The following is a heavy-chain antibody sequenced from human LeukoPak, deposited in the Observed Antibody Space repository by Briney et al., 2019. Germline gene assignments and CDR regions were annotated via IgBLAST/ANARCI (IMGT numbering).Heavy chain of an antibody. CDR3: AKVPLDLPDLGYFDY. CDR2: ISSSSSYI. CDR1: RFTFSSYS. D-gene: IGHD1-14*01. Sequence: PGGSLRLSCAASRFTFSSYSMNWVRQAPGKGLEWVSSISSSSSYIYYADSVKGRFTISRDNAKNSLYLQMNSPRAEDTAVYYCAKVPLDLPDLGYFDYWGQGTLVTVSS. J-gene: IGHJ4*02. V-gene: IGHV3-21*01.